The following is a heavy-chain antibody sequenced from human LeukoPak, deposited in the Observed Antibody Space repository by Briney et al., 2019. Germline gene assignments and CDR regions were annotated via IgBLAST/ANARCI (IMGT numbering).Heavy chain of an antibody. Sequence: PSGTLSLTCAVSGGSISSSNWWSWIRQPPGKGLEGIGYIYNSGSTNYNSSLKSRVTISADTSKNQFSLKLSSVTAADTAVYYCARARGATIFQSAFDIWGQGTMVTVSS. CDR1: GGSISSSNW. CDR3: ARARGATIFQSAFDI. D-gene: IGHD5-24*01. J-gene: IGHJ3*02. V-gene: IGHV4-4*02. CDR2: IYNSGST.